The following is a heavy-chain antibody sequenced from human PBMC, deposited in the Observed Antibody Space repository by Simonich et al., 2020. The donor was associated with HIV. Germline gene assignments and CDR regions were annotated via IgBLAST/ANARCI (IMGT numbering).Heavy chain of an antibody. V-gene: IGHV4-34*01. CDR2: NNHRWST. D-gene: IGHD4-17*01. J-gene: IGHJ4*02. CDR1: GGSFSGYY. CDR3: ARRHPTTVTTPYFDY. Sequence: QVQLQQWGAGLLKPSETLSLTCAVYGGSFSGYYWSRIRQPPGKGLEWIGENNHRWSTNYNPSLKSRVTVSVETSKNQFSLKLSCVTAADTAVYYCARRHPTTVTTPYFDYWGQGTLVTVSS.